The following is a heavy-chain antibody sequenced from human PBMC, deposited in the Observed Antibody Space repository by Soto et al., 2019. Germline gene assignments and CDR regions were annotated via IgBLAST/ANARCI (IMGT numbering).Heavy chain of an antibody. D-gene: IGHD3-9*01. Sequence: GESLKISCKGSGYSFTNYWIAWVRQMPGKGLEWMGIIYPGDSAIRYSPSFQGQVTISVDQSISVAYLQWSSLKASDTAMYYCARQPDYNILTGYFYYFDYWGQGTLVTAPQ. V-gene: IGHV5-51*01. CDR2: IYPGDSAI. CDR1: GYSFTNYW. J-gene: IGHJ4*02. CDR3: ARQPDYNILTGYFYYFDY.